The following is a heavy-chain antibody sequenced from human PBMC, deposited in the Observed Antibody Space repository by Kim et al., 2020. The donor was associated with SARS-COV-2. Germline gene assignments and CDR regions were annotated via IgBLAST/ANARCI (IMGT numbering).Heavy chain of an antibody. D-gene: IGHD3-3*01. J-gene: IGHJ6*01. CDR3: ASAVSENFWEWYRGYYY. CDR2: IRSSSSSI. Sequence: GGSLRLSCAVSGFTFSDSSMHWIRQAPGKGLEWVSYIRSSSSSINYADSVKGRFTISRDNAKNSLYLQMNSLIDEDTAVYYCASAVSENFWEWYRGYYY. CDR1: GFTFSDSS. V-gene: IGHV3-48*02.